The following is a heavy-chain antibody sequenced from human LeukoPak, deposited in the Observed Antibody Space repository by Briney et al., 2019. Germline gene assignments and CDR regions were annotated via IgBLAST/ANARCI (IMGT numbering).Heavy chain of an antibody. J-gene: IGHJ5*02. CDR2: IYSGGST. CDR3: ARALFGSGENWFDP. Sequence: PGGSLRLSCVASGFTVSSNYMSWVRQAPGKGLEWVSVIYSGGSTYYADSVKGRFTISRDNSKNTLYLQINSLRAEDTAVYYCARALFGSGENWFDPWGQGTLVTVSS. V-gene: IGHV3-66*01. D-gene: IGHD3-10*01. CDR1: GFTVSSNY.